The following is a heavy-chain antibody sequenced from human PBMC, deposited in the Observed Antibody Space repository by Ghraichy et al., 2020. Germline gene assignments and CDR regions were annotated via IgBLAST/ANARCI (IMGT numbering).Heavy chain of an antibody. CDR2: IDPTDSYT. J-gene: IGHJ4*02. V-gene: IGHV5-10-1*01. D-gene: IGHD5/OR15-5a*01. CDR3: ARHTGLRLEFDY. Sequence: GESLNISCKGSGYSFASNWISWVRQMPGKGLEWMGRIDPTDSYTNYSPSFQGHVTISADKSISTAYLQWSSLKASDTAMYYCARHTGLRLEFDYWGQGTLVTVSS. CDR1: GYSFASNW.